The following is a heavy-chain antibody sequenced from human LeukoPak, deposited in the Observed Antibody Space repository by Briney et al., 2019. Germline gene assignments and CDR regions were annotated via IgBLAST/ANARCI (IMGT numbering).Heavy chain of an antibody. D-gene: IGHD5-18*01. Sequence: GGSLRLSCAASGFTFSSYWMHWVRHTPGKGLVWVSRIKGDGSSTSYADSVKGRFTISRDNAKNTLYLQMNSLRAEDTAVYSCARDGYSFGHDFDYWGQGTLVTVSS. CDR3: ARDGYSFGHDFDY. CDR2: IKGDGSST. CDR1: GFTFSSYW. J-gene: IGHJ4*02. V-gene: IGHV3-74*01.